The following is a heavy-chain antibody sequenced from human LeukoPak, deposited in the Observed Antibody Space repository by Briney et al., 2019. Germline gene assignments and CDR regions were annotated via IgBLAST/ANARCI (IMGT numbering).Heavy chain of an antibody. CDR2: ISYDGSNK. V-gene: IGHV3-30-3*01. Sequence: PGRSLRLSCAASGFTFSSYAMHWVRQAPGKGLEWVAVISYDGSNKYYADSVKGRFTISRDNSKNTLYLQMNSLRAEDTAVYYCARDLLTMIVVAQPASSGGWFDPWGQGTLVTVSS. D-gene: IGHD3-22*01. CDR3: ARDLLTMIVVAQPASSGGWFDP. CDR1: GFTFSSYA. J-gene: IGHJ5*02.